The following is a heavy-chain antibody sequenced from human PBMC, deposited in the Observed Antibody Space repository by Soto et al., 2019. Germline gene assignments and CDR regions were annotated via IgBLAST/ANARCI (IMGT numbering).Heavy chain of an antibody. D-gene: IGHD3-3*01. CDR2: INSDGSST. V-gene: IGHV3-74*01. CDR1: GFTFSSYW. Sequence: EVQLVESGGGLVQPGGCLRLSCAASGFTFSSYWMHWVRQAPGKGLVWVSRINSDGSSTSYADSVNGRFTISRDNAKNTLYLQMNGLRAEDTAVYYCARDMDDFWSGYYTYYFDYWGQGTLVTVSS. CDR3: ARDMDDFWSGYYTYYFDY. J-gene: IGHJ4*02.